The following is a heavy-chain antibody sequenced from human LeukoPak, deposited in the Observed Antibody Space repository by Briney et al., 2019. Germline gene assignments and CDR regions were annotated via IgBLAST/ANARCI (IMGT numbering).Heavy chain of an antibody. CDR1: GGSIRSSSYY. D-gene: IGHD3-22*01. J-gene: IGHJ4*02. V-gene: IGHV4-39*07. Sequence: KPSETLSLTCIVTGGSIRSSSYYWGWIRQPPGKGLEWIGSIYYSGSTYYNPSLKSRVTISVDTSKNQFSLKLSSVTAADTAVYYCARIYDSSGYYEDYWGQGTLVTVSS. CDR3: ARIYDSSGYYEDY. CDR2: IYYSGST.